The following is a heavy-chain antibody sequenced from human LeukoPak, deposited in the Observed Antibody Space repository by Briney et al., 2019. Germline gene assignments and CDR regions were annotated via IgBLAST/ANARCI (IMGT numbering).Heavy chain of an antibody. CDR1: GFTFDDYA. V-gene: IGHV3-9*01. CDR3: TKDRLRYGSDGSPGGPIDD. CDR2: ISWNSGSI. Sequence: PGGSLRLSCAASGFTFDDYAMHWVRHAPGKGLEWVSGISWNSGSIAYADSVKGRFTISRDNAKNSLYLQMNSLRAEHTALSYSTKDRLRYGSDGSPGGPIDDWGEGTLVTVSS. D-gene: IGHD5-24*01. J-gene: IGHJ4*02.